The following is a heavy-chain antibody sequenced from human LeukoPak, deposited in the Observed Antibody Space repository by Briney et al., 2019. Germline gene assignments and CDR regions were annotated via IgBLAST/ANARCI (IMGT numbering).Heavy chain of an antibody. V-gene: IGHV1-46*01. CDR2: LNSNGGST. D-gene: IGHD3-10*01. CDR3: ARAYYGSGSYGIDY. CDR1: GYTFTSYY. Sequence: ASVKVSCKASGYTFTSYYIHWVRQAPGPGLEWMGILNSNGGSTRSAQKFQGRVTITADKSTSTAYMELSSLRSEDTAVYYCARAYYGSGSYGIDYWGQGTLVTVSS. J-gene: IGHJ4*02.